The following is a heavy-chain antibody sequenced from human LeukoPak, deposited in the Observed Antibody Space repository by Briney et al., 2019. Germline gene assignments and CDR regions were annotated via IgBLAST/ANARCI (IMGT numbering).Heavy chain of an antibody. Sequence: PSGTLSLTCTVSGGSIITTNYYWGWIRQPPGKGLEWIGSIYYSGNTYYNPSLKSRVTISVDTSKNQFSLKLSSVTAADTAVYYCARYSYGGEWLLLNYWGQGTLVTVSS. J-gene: IGHJ4*02. CDR1: GGSIITTNYY. CDR2: IYYSGNT. CDR3: ARYSYGGEWLLLNY. D-gene: IGHD3-22*01. V-gene: IGHV4-39*07.